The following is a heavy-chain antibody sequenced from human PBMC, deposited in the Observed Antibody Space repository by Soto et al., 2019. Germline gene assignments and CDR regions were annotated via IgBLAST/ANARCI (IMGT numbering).Heavy chain of an antibody. V-gene: IGHV1-69*02. CDR1: GGTFSSYT. Sequence: QVQLVQSGAEVKKPGSSVKVSCKASGGTFSSYTISWVRQAPGQGLEWMGRIIPILGIANYAQKFQGRVTITADKSTSTAYMELSSLRSEDTAVYYCASHPKSLAFGYWGQGTLVTVSS. CDR3: ASHPKSLAFGY. J-gene: IGHJ4*02. CDR2: IIPILGIA.